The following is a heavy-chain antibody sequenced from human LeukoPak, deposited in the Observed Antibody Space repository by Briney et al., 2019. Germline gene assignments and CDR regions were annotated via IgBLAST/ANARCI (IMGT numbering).Heavy chain of an antibody. J-gene: IGHJ3*02. CDR2: ISYDGSNK. Sequence: GGSLRLSCAASGFTFSSYAMHWVRQAPGKGLEWVAVISYDGSNKYYADSVKGRFTISRDNSKNTLYLQMNSLRAEDTAVYYCARGGWYSPAPFDIWGQGTMVTVSS. V-gene: IGHV3-30-3*01. CDR3: ARGGWYSPAPFDI. CDR1: GFTFSSYA. D-gene: IGHD6-13*01.